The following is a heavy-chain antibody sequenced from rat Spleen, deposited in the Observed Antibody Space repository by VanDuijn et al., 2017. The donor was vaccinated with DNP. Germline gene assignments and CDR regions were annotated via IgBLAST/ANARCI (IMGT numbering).Heavy chain of an antibody. V-gene: IGHV5-25*01. CDR3: ARSIAGIGYFDY. CDR2: ISTSGGST. D-gene: IGHD1-4*01. J-gene: IGHJ2*01. CDR1: GFTFSNYD. Sequence: EVQLVESGGGLVQPGRSLKLSCAASGFTFSNYDMAWVRQAPTKGLEWVASISTSGGSTYYRDSVKGRFTVSRDNAKSTLYLQMDSLRSEDTATYYCARSIAGIGYFDYWGQGVMVTVSS.